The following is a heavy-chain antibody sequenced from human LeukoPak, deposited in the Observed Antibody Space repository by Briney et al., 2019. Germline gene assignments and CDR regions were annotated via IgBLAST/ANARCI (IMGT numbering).Heavy chain of an antibody. CDR2: IYYSGST. CDR3: ARYYYDSGLKYYYMDV. CDR1: GGSISSYY. Sequence: SETLSLTCTVSGGSISSYYWSWIRQPPGKGLEWIGYIYYSGSTNYNPSLKSRVTISVDTSKNQFSLNLSSVTAADTAVYYCARYYYDSGLKYYYMDVWGKGTTVTVSS. J-gene: IGHJ6*03. V-gene: IGHV4-59*01. D-gene: IGHD3-10*01.